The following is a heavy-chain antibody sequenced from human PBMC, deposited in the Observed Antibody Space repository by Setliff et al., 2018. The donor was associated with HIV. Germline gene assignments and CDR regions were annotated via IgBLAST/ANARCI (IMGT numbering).Heavy chain of an antibody. J-gene: IGHJ4*02. CDR1: GFTFSSYW. CDR2: IKQDGREK. V-gene: IGHV3-7*01. D-gene: IGHD6-13*01. Sequence: PGGSLRLSCAASGFTFSSYWMNWVRQAPGKGLEWVANIKQDGREKYYVDSVKGRFTISRDNAKNSLYLQMNSLRAEDTAVYYCASQTGFYNSHWYDYWGQGTMVTVSS. CDR3: ASQTGFYNSHWYDY.